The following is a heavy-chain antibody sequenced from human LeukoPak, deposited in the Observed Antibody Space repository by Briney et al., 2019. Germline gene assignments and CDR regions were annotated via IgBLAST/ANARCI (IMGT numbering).Heavy chain of an antibody. Sequence: PSETLSLTCAVSGDSISSVTYYWSWIRQHQGKDLEWIGYIDYRGDTWYNPSLNSRLTMSIDTSTNQFSLKLNSVTAADTAVYYCARRLYRGYRSSDYWGQGTLVTVSS. J-gene: IGHJ4*02. CDR1: GDSISSVTYY. V-gene: IGHV4-31*11. CDR2: IDYRGDT. D-gene: IGHD5-12*01. CDR3: ARRLYRGYRSSDY.